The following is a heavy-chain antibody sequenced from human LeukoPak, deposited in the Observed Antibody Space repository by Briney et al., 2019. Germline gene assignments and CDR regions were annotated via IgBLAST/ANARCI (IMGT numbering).Heavy chain of an antibody. D-gene: IGHD3-22*01. Sequence: SETLSLTCTVSGDSINSLDLWSWVRQPPGKGLERIGEMYLSGTTHSNPSVKNRVTISIDKSKNQFFLNLSSVTAADTAVYYCAGLVGRYSSGLYYYYFDYWGQGTLVTVSS. J-gene: IGHJ4*02. CDR2: MYLSGTT. CDR3: AGLVGRYSSGLYYYYFDY. V-gene: IGHV4-4*02. CDR1: GDSINSLDL.